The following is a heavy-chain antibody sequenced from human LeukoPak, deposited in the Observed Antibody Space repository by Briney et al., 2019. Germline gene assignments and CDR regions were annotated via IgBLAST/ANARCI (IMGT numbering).Heavy chain of an antibody. CDR3: ARQEASRPLDY. J-gene: IGHJ4*02. CDR2: IYYSGST. V-gene: IGHV4-39*01. Sequence: SETLSLTCSVSGGSISSSSYYWGWIRQPPGKGLEWIGSIYYSGSTYYNTYLKSRLTVSVDTSKNQFSLKLSSVTAADTAVYYCARQEASRPLDYWGQGTLVTVSS. CDR1: GGSISSSSYY. D-gene: IGHD6-6*01.